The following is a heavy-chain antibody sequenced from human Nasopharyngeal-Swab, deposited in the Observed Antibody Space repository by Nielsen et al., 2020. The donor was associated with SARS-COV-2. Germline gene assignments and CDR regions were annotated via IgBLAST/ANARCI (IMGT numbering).Heavy chain of an antibody. Sequence: ASVKVPCKASGYTFTSYGISCVRQAPGQGLEWMGWNSAYNGNTNYATKLQGRVTMTTDTYTSTAYMELRSLRSDDTAVYYCARERGEYNWNAADYGGQGTLVTFSS. D-gene: IGHD1-1*01. CDR2: NSAYNGNT. CDR3: ARERGEYNWNAADY. J-gene: IGHJ4*02. CDR1: GYTFTSYG. V-gene: IGHV1-18*04.